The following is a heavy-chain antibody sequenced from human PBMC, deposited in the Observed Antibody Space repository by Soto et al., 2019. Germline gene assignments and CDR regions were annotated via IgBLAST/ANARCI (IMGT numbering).Heavy chain of an antibody. D-gene: IGHD2-2*01. V-gene: IGHV4-61*01. CDR1: GGSVSSGSYY. J-gene: IGHJ4*02. Sequence: LSLTCTVSGGSVSSGSYYWSWIRQPPGKGLEWIGYIYYSGSTNYNPSLKSRVTISVDTSKNQFSLKLSSVTAADTAVYYCARGKDMGCISTSCYAFDYWGQGTLVTVSS. CDR2: IYYSGST. CDR3: ARGKDMGCISTSCYAFDY.